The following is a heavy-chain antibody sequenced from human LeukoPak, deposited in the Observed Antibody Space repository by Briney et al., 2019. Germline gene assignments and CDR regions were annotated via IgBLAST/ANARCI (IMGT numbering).Heavy chain of an antibody. D-gene: IGHD6-6*01. Sequence: GGSLRLSCVASGFTFSSYGMSWVRHTPGKGLEWVSGISGSGGSTYYADSVKGRFTISRDNSKNTLYLQMNSLRAEDTAVYYCASSPSIAARLDYWGQGTLVTVSP. CDR1: GFTFSSYG. V-gene: IGHV3-23*01. CDR2: ISGSGGST. CDR3: ASSPSIAARLDY. J-gene: IGHJ4*02.